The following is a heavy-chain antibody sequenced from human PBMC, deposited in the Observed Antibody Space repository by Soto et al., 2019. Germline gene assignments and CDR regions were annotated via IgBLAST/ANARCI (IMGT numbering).Heavy chain of an antibody. CDR2: ISAYNGNT. CDR1: GYSFTSYW. D-gene: IGHD6-19*01. J-gene: IGHJ5*02. CDR3: AREVVRVAGTRWFDP. V-gene: IGHV1-18*04. Sequence: GESLKISCKGSGYSFTSYWIGWVRQAPGQGLEWMGWISAYNGNTNYAQKLQGRVTMTTDTSTSTAYMELRSLRSDDTAVYYCAREVVRVAGTRWFDPWGQGTLVTVSS.